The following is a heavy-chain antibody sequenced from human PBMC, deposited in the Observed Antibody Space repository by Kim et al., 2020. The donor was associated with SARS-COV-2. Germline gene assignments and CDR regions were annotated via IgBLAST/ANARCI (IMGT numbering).Heavy chain of an antibody. V-gene: IGHV3-49*02. J-gene: IGHJ4*02. D-gene: IGHD3-3*01. CDR3: TRAYYDFWSGYYTDDY. Sequence: SVKGRFTISRDDSKSIAYLQMNSLKTEDTAVYYCTRAYYDFWSGYYTDDYWGQGTLVTVSS.